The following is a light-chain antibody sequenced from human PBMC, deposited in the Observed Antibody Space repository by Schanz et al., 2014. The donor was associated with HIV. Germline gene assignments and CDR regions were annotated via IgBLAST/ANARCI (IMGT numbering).Light chain of an antibody. J-gene: IGLJ2*01. CDR1: SSNIGAGYD. CDR3: QSYDSGLSGIL. V-gene: IGLV1-40*01. Sequence: QSVLTQPPSLSGAPGQRISLSCNGSSSNIGAGYDVHWYQHFPGTAPRLLIFDNDNRPSGVPDRISGSKSGTSASLAITGLQGEDEADYYCQSYDSGLSGILFGGGTKLTVL. CDR2: DND.